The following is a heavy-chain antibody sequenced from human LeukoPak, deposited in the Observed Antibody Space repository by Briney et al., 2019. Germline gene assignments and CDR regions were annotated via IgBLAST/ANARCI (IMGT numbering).Heavy chain of an antibody. V-gene: IGHV5-51*01. Sequence: GESLKISCKGSGYSFISYWIGWVRQMPGKGLEWMGIIYPGDSDTRYSPSFQGQVTISADKSISTAYLQWSSLKASDTAMYYCARVVRGYSGSYYFDYWGQGTLVTVSS. J-gene: IGHJ4*02. CDR2: IYPGDSDT. D-gene: IGHD1-26*01. CDR1: GYSFISYW. CDR3: ARVVRGYSGSYYFDY.